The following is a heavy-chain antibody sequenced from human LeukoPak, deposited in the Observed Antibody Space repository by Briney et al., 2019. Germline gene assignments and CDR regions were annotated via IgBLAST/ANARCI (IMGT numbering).Heavy chain of an antibody. D-gene: IGHD6-13*01. Sequence: GGSLRLSCAASGFTFSSYAMSWVRQAPGKGLEWVSAISGSGGSTYYADSVKGRFTISRDNSKNTLYLQMNSLRAEDTAVYYCXKAXGSSSWYAWFDPWGQGTLVTVSS. J-gene: IGHJ5*02. CDR3: XKAXGSSSWYAWFDP. V-gene: IGHV3-23*01. CDR2: ISGSGGST. CDR1: GFTFSSYA.